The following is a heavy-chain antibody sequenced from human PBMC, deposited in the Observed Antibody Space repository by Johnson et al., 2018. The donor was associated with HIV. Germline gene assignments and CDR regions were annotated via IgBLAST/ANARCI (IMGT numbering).Heavy chain of an antibody. J-gene: IGHJ3*01. CDR3: AKDQVLPY. CDR1: GFTFNNAW. V-gene: IGHV3-7*05. D-gene: IGHD2/OR15-2a*01. Sequence: VQLVESGGGLVKPGGSLRLSCAVSGFTFNNAWMTWVRQAPGKGLEWVATIKQDGGEKYYVDSVKGRFTISRDNAENSLYLKMNSLRAEDTAVYYCAKDQVLPYWGQGTMVTVSS. CDR2: IKQDGGEK.